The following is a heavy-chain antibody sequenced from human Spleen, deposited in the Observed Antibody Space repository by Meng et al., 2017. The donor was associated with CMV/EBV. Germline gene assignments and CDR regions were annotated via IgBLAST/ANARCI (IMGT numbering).Heavy chain of an antibody. CDR3: ARGRDYFDY. Sequence: QLGESGGGLGQPGGSLVFSGAASGFTVSSNYMSWVRQAPGKGLEWVAVISYDGSNKYYADSVKGRFTISRDNSKNTLYLQMNSLRAEDTAVYYCARGRDYFDYWGQGTLVTVSS. CDR2: ISYDGSNK. CDR1: GFTVSSNY. J-gene: IGHJ4*02. V-gene: IGHV3-30*14.